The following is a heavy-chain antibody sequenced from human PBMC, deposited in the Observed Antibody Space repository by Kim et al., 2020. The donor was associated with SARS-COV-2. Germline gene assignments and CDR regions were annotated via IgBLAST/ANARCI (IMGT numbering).Heavy chain of an antibody. CDR2: ISSSSNTA. Sequence: GGSLRLSCAASGFSFNTYSMVWVRQAPGKGLEWLSYISSSSNTAYYADSVEGRFTISRDNAKNSLYLQMNSLRDEDTALYYWASDFGFCSGATCPTPPRFDYWGQGTLVTVSS. CDR1: GFSFNTYS. CDR3: ASDFGFCSGATCPTPPRFDY. D-gene: IGHD2-15*01. J-gene: IGHJ4*02. V-gene: IGHV3-48*02.